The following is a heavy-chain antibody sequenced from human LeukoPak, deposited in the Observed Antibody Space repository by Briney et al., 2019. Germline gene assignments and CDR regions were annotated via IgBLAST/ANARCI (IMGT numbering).Heavy chain of an antibody. D-gene: IGHD3-10*01. CDR2: IYYSGST. J-gene: IGHJ4*02. V-gene: IGHV4-59*01. CDR3: ARVRTMVRGVITPYYFDY. Sequence: SETLSLTCTVSGGSISSYYWSWIRQPPGKGLEWIGYIYYSGSTNYNPSLKSRVTISVDTPKNQFSLKLSSVTAAGTAVYYCARVRTMVRGVITPYYFDYWGQGTLVTVSS. CDR1: GGSISSYY.